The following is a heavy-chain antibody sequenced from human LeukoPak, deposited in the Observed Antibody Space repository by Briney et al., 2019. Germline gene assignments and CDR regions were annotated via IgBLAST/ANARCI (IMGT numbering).Heavy chain of an antibody. CDR2: ISSTGGTT. D-gene: IGHD2-15*01. CDR3: AKNGDRGAYCTGGTCYPYFYYYMGV. CDR1: GFTFNSYS. V-gene: IGHV3-23*01. Sequence: GGSLRLSCAASGFTFNSYSMNWVRQASGKGLEWVSCISSTGGTTYYADSVKGRFTISRDNSKNTLYLQMNSLRAEDTAIYYCAKNGDRGAYCTGGTCYPYFYYYMGVWGKGTTVTI. J-gene: IGHJ6*03.